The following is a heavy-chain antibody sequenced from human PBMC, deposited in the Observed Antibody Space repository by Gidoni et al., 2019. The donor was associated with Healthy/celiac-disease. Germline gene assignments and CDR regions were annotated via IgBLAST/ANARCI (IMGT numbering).Heavy chain of an antibody. D-gene: IGHD6-13*01. J-gene: IGHJ4*02. CDR2: IYYSGST. V-gene: IGHV4-39*01. CDR3: ARVAYSSSWLDY. CDR1: GGSISSSSYY. Sequence: QLQLQESGPGLVKPSETLSLTCTVSGGSISSSSYYWGWIRQPPGKGLEWIGSIYYSGSTYYNPSLKSRVTISVDTSKNQFSLKLSSVTAADTAVYYCARVAYSSSWLDYWGQGTLVTVSS.